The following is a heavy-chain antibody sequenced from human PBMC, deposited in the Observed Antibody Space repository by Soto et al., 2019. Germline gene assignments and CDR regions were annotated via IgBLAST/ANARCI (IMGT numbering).Heavy chain of an antibody. CDR3: ARGGYSGYDSQYYFDY. Sequence: PSETLSLTCAVYGGSFSGYYWSWIRQPPGKGLEWIGEINHSGSTNYNPSLKSRVTISVDTSKNQFSLKLSSVTAADTAVYYCARGGYSGYDSQYYFDYWGQGTLVTVSS. CDR2: INHSGST. J-gene: IGHJ4*02. D-gene: IGHD5-12*01. CDR1: GGSFSGYY. V-gene: IGHV4-34*01.